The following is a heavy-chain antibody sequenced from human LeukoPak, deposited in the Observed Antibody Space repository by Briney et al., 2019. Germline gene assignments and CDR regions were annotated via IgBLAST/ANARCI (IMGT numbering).Heavy chain of an antibody. D-gene: IGHD3-3*01. CDR3: ARSLRNAFDI. CDR1: GGSFSGYY. J-gene: IGHJ3*02. V-gene: IGHV4-34*01. Sequence: SETLSLTCAVYGGSFSGYYWSWIRQPPGKGLEWIGEINHSGSTNYNPSLKSRVTISVDTSKNQFSLKLSSVTAADTAVYYCARSLRNAFDIWGQGTMVTVSS. CDR2: INHSGST.